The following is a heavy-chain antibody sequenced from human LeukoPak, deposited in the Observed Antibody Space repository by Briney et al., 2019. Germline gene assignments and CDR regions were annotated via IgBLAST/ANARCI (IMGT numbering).Heavy chain of an antibody. J-gene: IGHJ4*02. Sequence: PGGSLSLSCAASGFTFRTLAMNWVRQAPGKGLEWVALIPYDGDNKFYADSAKGRFTISRDNSKNTLYLQMNGLRAEDTAVYYCAKDSASVGIAAAGVDYWGQGTLVTVSS. CDR1: GFTFRTLA. D-gene: IGHD6-13*01. V-gene: IGHV3-30*18. CDR3: AKDSASVGIAAAGVDY. CDR2: IPYDGDNK.